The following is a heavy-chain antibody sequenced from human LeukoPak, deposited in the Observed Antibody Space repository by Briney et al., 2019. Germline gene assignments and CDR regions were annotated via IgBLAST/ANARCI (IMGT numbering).Heavy chain of an antibody. Sequence: SETLSLTCTVSGGSISSSSYYWGWIRQPPGKGLEWIGSIYYSGRPYYNPSLKSRVTISVDTSKNQFSLKLSSVTAADTAVYYCARVNPDGDIVVVPAAMFDYWGQGTLVTVSS. CDR3: ARVNPDGDIVVVPAAMFDY. CDR1: GGSISSSSYY. J-gene: IGHJ4*02. V-gene: IGHV4-39*07. CDR2: IYYSGRP. D-gene: IGHD2-2*01.